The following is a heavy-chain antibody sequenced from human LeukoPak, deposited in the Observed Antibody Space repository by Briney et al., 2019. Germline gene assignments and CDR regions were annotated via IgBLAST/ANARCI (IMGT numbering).Heavy chain of an antibody. CDR1: GYTFTSYA. V-gene: IGHV1-18*01. Sequence: ASVKVSCKASGYTFTSYAMNWVRQAPGQGLEWMGWISAYNGNTNYAQKLQGRVTMTTDTSTSTAYMELRSLRSDDTAVYYCARSWVRGVIITGLDYWGQGTLVTVSS. J-gene: IGHJ4*02. CDR3: ARSWVRGVIITGLDY. CDR2: ISAYNGNT. D-gene: IGHD3-10*01.